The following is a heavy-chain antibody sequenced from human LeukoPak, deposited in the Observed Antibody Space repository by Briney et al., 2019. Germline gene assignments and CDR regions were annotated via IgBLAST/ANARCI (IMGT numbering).Heavy chain of an antibody. Sequence: SETLSLTCAVHGGSFSGYYWSWSRQPPGKGLEWIGEINHSGSTSYNPSIKSGVTISVDTSKNEFYLKLNSVTAADTAVYYCARDVGRFDPWGQGTLVTVSS. J-gene: IGHJ5*02. CDR2: INHSGST. D-gene: IGHD1-26*01. CDR1: GGSFSGYY. CDR3: ARDVGRFDP. V-gene: IGHV4-34*01.